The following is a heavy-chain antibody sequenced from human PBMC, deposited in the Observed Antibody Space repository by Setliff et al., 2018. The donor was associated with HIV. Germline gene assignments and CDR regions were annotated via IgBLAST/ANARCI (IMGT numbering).Heavy chain of an antibody. Sequence: SETLSLTCTVSGGSISSETFSWNWIRQPAGKGLEWIGRIYTSGSTDYNPSLKSRVTMSVDTSKNQCSLKLSSVTAADTAVYYCARGGYYYHFGVDVWGQGTTVTVSS. J-gene: IGHJ6*02. D-gene: IGHD3-16*01. CDR2: IYTSGST. CDR3: ARGGYYYHFGVDV. V-gene: IGHV4-61*02. CDR1: GGSISSETFS.